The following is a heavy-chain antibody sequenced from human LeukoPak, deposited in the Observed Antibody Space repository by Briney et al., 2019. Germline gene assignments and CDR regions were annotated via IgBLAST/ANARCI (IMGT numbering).Heavy chain of an antibody. CDR1: GFNFSSHA. CDR2: ISGSGSNT. V-gene: IGHV3-23*01. CDR3: ASSPQFHSSSGLFDY. D-gene: IGHD3-3*02. Sequence: PGGSLRLSCAASGFNFSSHAMNWVSQTPGKGREWVSGISGSGSNTDYADSVKGRLTISREISKNTLYLQIESLRAEDTAVFYCASSPQFHSSSGLFDYWGPGTLVTVSS. J-gene: IGHJ4*02.